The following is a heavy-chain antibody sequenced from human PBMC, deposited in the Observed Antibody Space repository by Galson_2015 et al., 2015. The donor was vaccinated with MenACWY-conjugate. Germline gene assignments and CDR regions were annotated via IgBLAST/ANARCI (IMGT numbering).Heavy chain of an antibody. D-gene: IGHD2-8*02. CDR2: RNTM. Sequence: RNTMYYADSVKGRFSISRDYAKNSLYLQMNSLRADDTAVYYCARGAGGIHEAFFDYWGQGTVVTVSS. J-gene: IGHJ4*02. V-gene: IGHV3-48*04. CDR3: ARGAGGIHEAFFDY.